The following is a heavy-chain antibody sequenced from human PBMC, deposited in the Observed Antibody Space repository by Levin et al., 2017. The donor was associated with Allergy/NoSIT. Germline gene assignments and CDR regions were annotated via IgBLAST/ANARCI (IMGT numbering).Heavy chain of an antibody. V-gene: IGHV1-2*02. J-gene: IGHJ4*02. D-gene: IGHD3-10*01. Sequence: ASVKVSCKAPGYTVTGYYLHWVRQAPGQGLEWMGWINLHTGGTNYAQKFQGRVTMTSDTSISTAYMDLRSLRSDDTAVYYCANRGGGSGSYNPLDNWGQGTLVTVSS. CDR1: GYTVTGYY. CDR3: ANRGGGSGSYNPLDN. CDR2: INLHTGGT.